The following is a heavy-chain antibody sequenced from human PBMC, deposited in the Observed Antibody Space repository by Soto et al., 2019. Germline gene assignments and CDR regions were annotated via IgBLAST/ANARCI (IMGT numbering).Heavy chain of an antibody. V-gene: IGHV4-59*01. CDR2: IYYSGGT. Sequence: SETLTLTCTVSGGSISSYYWSWIRQPPGKGLEWIGYIYYSGGTNYNPSLKSRVTISVDTSKNQFSLKLSSVTAADTAVYYCAGEFLSSWYAEFNWFDPWGQGTLVNVSS. J-gene: IGHJ5*02. D-gene: IGHD6-13*01. CDR1: GGSISSYY. CDR3: AGEFLSSWYAEFNWFDP.